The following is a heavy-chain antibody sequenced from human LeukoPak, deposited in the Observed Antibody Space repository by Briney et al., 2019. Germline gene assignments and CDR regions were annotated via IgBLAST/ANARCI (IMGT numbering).Heavy chain of an antibody. J-gene: IGHJ4*02. V-gene: IGHV4-39*07. CDR1: GGSISSSSYY. CDR2: IYYSGST. CDR3: ATLIAAPGSADY. Sequence: SQTLSLTCTVSGGSISSSSYYWGWIRQPPGKGLEWIGSIYYSGSTYYNPSLKSRVTISVDTSKNQFSLKLSSVTAADTAVYYCATLIAAPGSADYWGQGTLVTVSS. D-gene: IGHD6-13*01.